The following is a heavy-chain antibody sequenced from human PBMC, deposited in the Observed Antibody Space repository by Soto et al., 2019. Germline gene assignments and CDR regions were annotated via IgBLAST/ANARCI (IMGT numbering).Heavy chain of an antibody. CDR3: ARDPVEWLLYTGVHNWFDP. J-gene: IGHJ5*02. CDR1: GFTFSDYY. Sequence: PGGSLRLSCAASGFTFSDYYMSWIRQAPGKGLEWVSYISSSGSTIYYADSVKGRFTISRDNAKNSLYLQMNSLRAEDTAVYYCARDPVEWLLYTGVHNWFDPWGQGTLVTVSS. V-gene: IGHV3-11*04. CDR2: ISSSGSTI. D-gene: IGHD3-3*01.